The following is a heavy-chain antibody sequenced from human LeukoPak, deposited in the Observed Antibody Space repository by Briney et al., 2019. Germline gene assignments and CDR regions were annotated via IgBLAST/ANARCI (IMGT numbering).Heavy chain of an antibody. J-gene: IGHJ5*02. CDR2: MSYSGGS. Sequence: PSETLSLTCTVSGGSISSTNYNWGWIRQPPGKGLEWIGSMSYSGGSYYSPSLKSRVSISVDTSKNQFSLQLTSVTAADTAVYYFARGPYCSSSSRSGLIPAVDPCRHGTRVTV. CDR1: GGSISSTNYN. CDR3: ARGPYCSSSSRSGLIPAVDP. D-gene: IGHD6-19*01. V-gene: IGHV4-39*01.